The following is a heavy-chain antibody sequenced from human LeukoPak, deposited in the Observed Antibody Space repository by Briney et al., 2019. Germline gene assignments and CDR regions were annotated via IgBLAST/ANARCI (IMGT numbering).Heavy chain of an antibody. CDR2: IIPIFGTA. J-gene: IGHJ4*02. D-gene: IGHD5-18*01. CDR3: ASSHEADTAMVNY. Sequence: ASVKVSCKASGGTFSSYAISWVRQAPGQGLEWMGGIIPIFGTANYAQKFQGRVTITADESTSTAYMELSSLRSEDTAVYYCASSHEADTAMVNYWGQGTLVTVSS. CDR1: GGTFSSYA. V-gene: IGHV1-69*13.